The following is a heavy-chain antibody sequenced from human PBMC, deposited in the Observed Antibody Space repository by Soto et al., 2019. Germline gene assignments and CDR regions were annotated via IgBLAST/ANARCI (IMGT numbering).Heavy chain of an antibody. CDR1: GYIFSAYY. CDR2: LAPNTGRT. D-gene: IGHD1-26*01. CDR3: GRDGVQIVSPDLGHWLDP. Sequence: QVHLVQSGAEVKSPGASVKVSCKASGYIFSAYYLHWVRHAPGQGLEWMGWLAPNTGRTNYAPKFKGRVTMTTDTSISTAYMELSRLTSDDSAVYYCGRDGVQIVSPDLGHWLDPRGQGTLVTVSS. V-gene: IGHV1-2*02. J-gene: IGHJ5*02.